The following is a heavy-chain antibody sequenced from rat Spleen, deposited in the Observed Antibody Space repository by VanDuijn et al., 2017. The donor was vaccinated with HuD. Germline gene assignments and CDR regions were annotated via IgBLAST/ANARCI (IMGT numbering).Heavy chain of an antibody. CDR3: ATDGYYDGTYYSVYVMDA. J-gene: IGHJ4*01. CDR1: GFTFNYYW. D-gene: IGHD1-12*02. Sequence: EVQLVESGGGLVHPGRSLKLSCVTSGFTFNYYWMTWIRQAPGTGLEWVASITNASGGTHYPDSVKGRFTVSRDKAKTTLYLQMDILTSEDTATYYCATDGYYDGTYYSVYVMDARGQGVSVTVSS. V-gene: IGHV5-31*01. CDR2: ITNASGGT.